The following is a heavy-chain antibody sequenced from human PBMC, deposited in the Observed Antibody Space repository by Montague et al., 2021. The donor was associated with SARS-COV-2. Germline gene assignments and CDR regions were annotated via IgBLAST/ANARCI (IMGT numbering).Heavy chain of an antibody. Sequence: SETLSLTCSVSGDSVNRNYWGWVRQPPGKGLEWLGYISYSGSTYNPSLNSRVTMSLDTSRNHFSLNLISVTAADTAVYYCAKASRGYGGDFDSWGQGTLVIVSS. J-gene: IGHJ4*02. CDR3: AKASRGYGGDFDS. CDR1: GDSVNRNY. V-gene: IGHV4-59*02. CDR2: ISYSGST. D-gene: IGHD4-23*01.